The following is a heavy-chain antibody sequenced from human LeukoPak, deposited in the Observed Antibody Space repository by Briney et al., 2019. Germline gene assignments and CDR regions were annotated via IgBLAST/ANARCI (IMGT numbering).Heavy chain of an antibody. CDR3: ARARGTGTTRLDY. Sequence: GGSLRLSCAASGFTFSDYYMSWIRQAPGKGLEWVSYISSSGSTIDYADSVKGRFTISRDNAKNSLYLQMNSLRAEDTAVYYCARARGTGTTRLDYWGQGTLVTVSS. CDR1: GFTFSDYY. V-gene: IGHV3-11*04. D-gene: IGHD1-7*01. CDR2: ISSSGSTI. J-gene: IGHJ4*02.